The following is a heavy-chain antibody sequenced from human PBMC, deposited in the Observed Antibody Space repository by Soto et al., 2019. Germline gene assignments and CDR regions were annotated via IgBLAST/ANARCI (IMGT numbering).Heavy chain of an antibody. Sequence: SLRLSCAASGFTFSSYAMSWVHQAPGKGLEWVSAISGSGGSTYYADSVKGRFTISRDNSKNTLYLQMNSLRAEDTAVYYCAKEPAPGYSSSWYVDYWGQGTLVTVSS. J-gene: IGHJ4*02. V-gene: IGHV3-23*01. D-gene: IGHD6-13*01. CDR2: ISGSGGST. CDR3: AKEPAPGYSSSWYVDY. CDR1: GFTFSSYA.